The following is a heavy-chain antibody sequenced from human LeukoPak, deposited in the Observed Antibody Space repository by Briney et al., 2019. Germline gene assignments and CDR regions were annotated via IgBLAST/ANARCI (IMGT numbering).Heavy chain of an antibody. CDR2: IYPGDSNI. D-gene: IGHD1-26*01. CDR1: GYRFTSYW. Sequence: LGESLKISCKGSGYRFTSYWIGWVRQLPGKGLEWMGIIYPGDSNIRYSPSFQGQVTISADKSISTAYLQWSSLKASDTAMYYCARHSGSYYIEYYFDYWGQGTLVTVSS. J-gene: IGHJ4*02. V-gene: IGHV5-51*01. CDR3: ARHSGSYYIEYYFDY.